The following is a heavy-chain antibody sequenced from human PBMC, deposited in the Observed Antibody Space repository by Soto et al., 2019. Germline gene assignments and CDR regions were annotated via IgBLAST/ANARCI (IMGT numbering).Heavy chain of an antibody. CDR3: AKRPPGEWLPKDDY. CDR1: GFALSSYA. V-gene: IGHV3-23*01. Sequence: EVQLLESGGGLVQPGGSLRLSCAASGFALSSYAMSWVRQAPGKGLEWVSAISGSGGSTYYADSVKGRFTISRDNSKNTLYLQMNSLRAEDTALYYCAKRPPGEWLPKDDYWGQGTLVTVSS. J-gene: IGHJ4*02. CDR2: ISGSGGST. D-gene: IGHD5-12*01.